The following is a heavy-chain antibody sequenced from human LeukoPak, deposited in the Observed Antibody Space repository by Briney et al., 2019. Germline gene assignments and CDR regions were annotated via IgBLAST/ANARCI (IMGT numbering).Heavy chain of an antibody. CDR2: ISGSGGST. D-gene: IGHD2-8*02. J-gene: IGHJ4*02. CDR1: GLTFSSYA. V-gene: IGHV3-23*01. Sequence: GGTLRLSCAASGLTFSSYAMSWVRQAPGKGLEWVSAISGSGGSTYYADFVKRRFTISRDNSKHTLHLQMNSQRAENTAVDYCAKYPPGFWCGESISYYFDYWGQAALVIVSA. CDR3: AKYPPGFWCGESISYYFDY.